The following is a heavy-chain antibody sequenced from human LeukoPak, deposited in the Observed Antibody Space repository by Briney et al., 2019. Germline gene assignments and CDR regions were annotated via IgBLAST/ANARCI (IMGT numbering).Heavy chain of an antibody. CDR3: ARDLYDSSGYRNRFDY. D-gene: IGHD3-22*01. V-gene: IGHV4-39*07. CDR2: IYYSGST. J-gene: IGHJ4*02. Sequence: SETLSLTCTVSGGSISSSSYYWGWIRQPPGKGLEWIGSIYYSGSTYYNPSLKSRVTISVDTSKNQFSLKLSSVTAADTAVYYWARDLYDSSGYRNRFDYWGQGTLVTVSS. CDR1: GGSISSSSYY.